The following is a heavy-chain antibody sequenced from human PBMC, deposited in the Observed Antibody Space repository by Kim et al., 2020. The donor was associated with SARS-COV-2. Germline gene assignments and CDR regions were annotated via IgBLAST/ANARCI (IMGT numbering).Heavy chain of an antibody. J-gene: IGHJ4*02. CDR3: TTDLHDYGDLDY. CDR1: GFTLINAW. Sequence: GGSLRLSCAASGFTLINAWMSWVRQAPGKGLEWVGRIKSKTDGGTTDYAAPVKGRFTNSRDDSKNTLYLQMNSLTTEDTAVYYCTTDLHDYGDLDYWGQGTLVTVSS. D-gene: IGHD4-17*01. CDR2: IKSKTDGGTT. V-gene: IGHV3-15*01.